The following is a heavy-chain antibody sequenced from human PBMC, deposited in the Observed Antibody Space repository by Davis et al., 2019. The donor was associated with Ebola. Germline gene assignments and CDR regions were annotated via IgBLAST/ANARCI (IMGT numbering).Heavy chain of an antibody. CDR1: GFRFSSYG. D-gene: IGHD3-22*01. J-gene: IGHJ4*02. Sequence: GESLKISCAASGFRFSSYGMHWVRQAPGKGLEWVSYISSSSSTIYYADSVKGRFTISRDNAQNSLFLQINSLGDEDTAVYYCARDFNRDYYDTSAYFDYWGQGTLVTVSS. CDR2: ISSSSSTI. V-gene: IGHV3-48*02. CDR3: ARDFNRDYYDTSAYFDY.